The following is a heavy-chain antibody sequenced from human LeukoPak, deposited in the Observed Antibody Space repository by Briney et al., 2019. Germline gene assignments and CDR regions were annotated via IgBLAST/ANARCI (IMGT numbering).Heavy chain of an antibody. CDR3: ARARGNWFDP. Sequence: SQTLSLTCAVSGGSISSGGYSWSWIRQPPGKGLEWIGYIYHGGSTYYNPSLKSRVTISVDRSKNQFSLKLSSVTAADTAVYYCARARGNWFDPWGQGTLVTVSS. V-gene: IGHV4-30-2*01. CDR2: IYHGGST. CDR1: GGSISSGGYS. J-gene: IGHJ5*02.